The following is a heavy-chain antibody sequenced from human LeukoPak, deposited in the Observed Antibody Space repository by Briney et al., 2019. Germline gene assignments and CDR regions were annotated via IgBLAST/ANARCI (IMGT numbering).Heavy chain of an antibody. V-gene: IGHV1-46*01. D-gene: IGHD6-19*01. CDR2: INPSGGST. CDR3: ASSSSGWYGGVY. Sequence: ASVKVSCKASGYTFTSYFIHWVRQAPGQGLEWMGIINPSGGSTSYSQKFQGRVTMTRDTSISTAYMELSRLRSDDTAVYYCASSSSGWYGGVYWGQGTLVTVSS. CDR1: GYTFTSYF. J-gene: IGHJ4*02.